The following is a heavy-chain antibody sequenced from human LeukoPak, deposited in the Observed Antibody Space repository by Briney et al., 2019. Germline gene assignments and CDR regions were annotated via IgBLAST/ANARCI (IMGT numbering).Heavy chain of an antibody. CDR2: ISSNGKTI. D-gene: IGHD5-12*01. V-gene: IGHV3-48*03. CDR1: GFAFSGRE. CDR3: VRASYTGFDLHFDQ. J-gene: IGHJ4*02. Sequence: GVSLRLSCSASGFAFSGREMAWVRQAPGKGLEWVSYISSNGKTILHADSVKGRITISRDNAKKSLYLQLGGLRVEDSAFYYCVRASYTGFDLHFDQWGQGTLVTVSS.